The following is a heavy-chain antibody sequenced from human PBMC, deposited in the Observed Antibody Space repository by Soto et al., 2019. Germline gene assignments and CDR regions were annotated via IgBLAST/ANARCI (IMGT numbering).Heavy chain of an antibody. CDR2: ISGFSGTA. CDR3: ARDLRSASGWYAPGY. CDR1: GFTFTDNA. Sequence: PGGSLRLSCAASGFTFTDNAMMWVRQAPGKGLEWVSTISGFSGTASYADSVKGRFTISKDNSKSTVYLQLNSLRAEDTAVYYCARDLRSASGWYAPGYWGQGTMVTVSS. J-gene: IGHJ4*02. D-gene: IGHD6-19*01. V-gene: IGHV3-23*01.